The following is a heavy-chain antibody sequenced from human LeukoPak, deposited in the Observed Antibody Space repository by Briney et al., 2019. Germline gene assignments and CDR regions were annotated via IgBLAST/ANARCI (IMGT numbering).Heavy chain of an antibody. Sequence: PGGSLRLSCAASGFRFSAHGMNWVRQAPGKGLEWISGISPSGDITYYADSVMGRFSISRDNWQSTVSLQMNSLRAEDTALYYCVRDLDWGAFDVWGQGTMVTVSS. CDR3: VRDLDWGAFDV. D-gene: IGHD3/OR15-3a*01. V-gene: IGHV3-23*01. CDR1: GFRFSAHG. CDR2: ISPSGDIT. J-gene: IGHJ3*01.